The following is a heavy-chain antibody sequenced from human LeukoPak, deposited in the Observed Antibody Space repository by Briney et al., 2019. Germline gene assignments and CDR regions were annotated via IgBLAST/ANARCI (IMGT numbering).Heavy chain of an antibody. Sequence: ASVKVSCKASGYTLTSYDINWVRQATGQGLEWMGWMNPNSGNTGYAQKFQGRVTITRNTSISTAYMELSSLRSEDTAVYYCARGYHVYDFWSGYYSGRVLRFDYWGQGTLVTVSS. CDR2: MNPNSGNT. V-gene: IGHV1-8*03. D-gene: IGHD3-3*01. J-gene: IGHJ4*02. CDR3: ARGYHVYDFWSGYYSGRVLRFDY. CDR1: GYTLTSYD.